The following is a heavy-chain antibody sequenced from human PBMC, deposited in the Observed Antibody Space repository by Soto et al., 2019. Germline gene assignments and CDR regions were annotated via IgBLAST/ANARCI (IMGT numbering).Heavy chain of an antibody. J-gene: IGHJ4*02. D-gene: IGHD3-22*01. CDR1: GFTFSTYW. CDR3: TRSIMGLSDADS. Sequence: EVQLVESGGVLVQPGGSLRLSCAASGFTFSTYWMHWVRQAPGKGLVWVSRINGDGSDTVYADSVKRRFTISRDNAKSTLYLQINSPRAEDTAVYYCTRSIMGLSDADSWGRGTLVTVS. CDR2: INGDGSDT. V-gene: IGHV3-74*01.